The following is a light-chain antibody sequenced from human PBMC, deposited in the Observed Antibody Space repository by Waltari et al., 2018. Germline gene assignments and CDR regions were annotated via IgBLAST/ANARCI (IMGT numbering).Light chain of an antibody. V-gene: IGKV3-15*01. CDR1: QTIGTS. CDR2: RAS. CDR3: QQYNNWPPGT. Sequence: ETVVTQSPATLSMSPGERPTLSCRTSQTIGTSLAWYQQRPGQAPRLLIYRASTRATGIPDRFSGSGSETEFTLTISSLQSEDIAVYYCQQYNNWPPGTFGQGTKVEI. J-gene: IGKJ1*01.